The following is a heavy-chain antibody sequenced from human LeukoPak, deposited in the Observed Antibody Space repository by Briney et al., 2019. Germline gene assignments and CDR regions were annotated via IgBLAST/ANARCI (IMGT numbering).Heavy chain of an antibody. J-gene: IGHJ4*02. V-gene: IGHV4-59*01. CDR1: GGSISSYY. CDR3: ARVGYYYGSGSYNPLSY. CDR2: IYYSGST. D-gene: IGHD3-10*01. Sequence: SETLSLTCTVSGGSISSYYWSWIRQPPGKGLGWIGYIYYSGSTNYNPSLKSRVTISVDTSKNQFSLKLSSVTAADTAVYYCARVGYYYGSGSYNPLSYWGQGTLVTVSS.